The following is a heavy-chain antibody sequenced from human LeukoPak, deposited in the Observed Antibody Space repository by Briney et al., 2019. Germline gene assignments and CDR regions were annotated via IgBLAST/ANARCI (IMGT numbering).Heavy chain of an antibody. CDR3: ATWGIAVADTFDY. CDR1: GGSISSSY. V-gene: IGHV4-59*08. CDR2: IYYSGST. D-gene: IGHD6-19*01. Sequence: LETLSLTCTVSGGSISSSYWSWIRQPPGKGLEWIGYIYYSGSTNYNPSFKSRVAISVDTSKNQSSLKLSSVTAADTAVYYCATWGIAVADTFDYWDQGTLATVTT. J-gene: IGHJ4*02.